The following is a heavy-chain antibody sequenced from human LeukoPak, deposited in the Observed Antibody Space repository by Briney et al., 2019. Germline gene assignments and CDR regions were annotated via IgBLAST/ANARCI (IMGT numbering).Heavy chain of an antibody. CDR3: AREANDRAPIFDL. CDR2: IYYSGST. Sequence: SETLSLTCTVSGGSISSYYWSWIRQPPGKGLEWIGYIYYSGSTNYNPSLKSRVTISVDTSKNQFSLKLSSVTAADTAVYYCAREANDRAPIFDLWGRGTLVTVSS. V-gene: IGHV4-59*01. CDR1: GGSISSYY. J-gene: IGHJ2*01. D-gene: IGHD3-22*01.